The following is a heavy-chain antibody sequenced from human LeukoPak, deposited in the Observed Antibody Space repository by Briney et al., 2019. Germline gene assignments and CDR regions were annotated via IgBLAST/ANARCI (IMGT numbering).Heavy chain of an antibody. CDR2: IYHSGST. CDR3: ASPRGYYDSSGYLSNWFDP. CDR1: GYSISSGYY. Sequence: SETLSLTCAVPGYSISSGYYWGWIRQPPGKGLEWIGSIYHSGSTYYNPSLKSRVTISVDTSKNQFSLKLSSVTAADTAVYYCASPRGYYDSSGYLSNWFDPWGQGTLVTVSS. J-gene: IGHJ5*02. V-gene: IGHV4-38-2*01. D-gene: IGHD3-22*01.